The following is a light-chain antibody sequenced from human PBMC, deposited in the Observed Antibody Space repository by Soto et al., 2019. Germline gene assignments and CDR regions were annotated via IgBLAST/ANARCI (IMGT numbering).Light chain of an antibody. Sequence: QSALTQPASVSGSPGQSITISCTGTSSDVGGYNYVSWYQQHPGKAPELMIYDVSNRPSGVSNRFSGSKSGNTASLTISGLHAEYEAESYCRSYLRSSLYVFRTGTKVLVL. CDR2: DVS. J-gene: IGLJ1*01. CDR3: RSYLRSSLYV. V-gene: IGLV2-14*01. CDR1: SSDVGGYNY.